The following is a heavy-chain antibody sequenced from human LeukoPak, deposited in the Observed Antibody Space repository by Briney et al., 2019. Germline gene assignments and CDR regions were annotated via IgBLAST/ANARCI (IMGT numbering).Heavy chain of an antibody. Sequence: PGGSLRLSCAASGFTFSSYSMNWVRQAPGKGLEWVSYISSSSSTIYYADSVKGRFTISRDNAKNSLYLQMNSLRAEDTAVYYCAREGPRVYSGSYPGFFDYWGQGTLVTVSS. CDR2: ISSSSSTI. CDR1: GFTFSSYS. V-gene: IGHV3-48*04. J-gene: IGHJ4*02. CDR3: AREGPRVYSGSYPGFFDY. D-gene: IGHD1-26*01.